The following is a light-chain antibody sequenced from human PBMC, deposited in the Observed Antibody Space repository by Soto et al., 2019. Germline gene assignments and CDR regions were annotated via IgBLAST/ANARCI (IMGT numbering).Light chain of an antibody. CDR1: SSNIASNT. Sequence: QAALTQPPSASGTPGQRVTVSCSGSSSNIASNTVNWYQQLPGTAPKLLIYSNDQRPSGVPDRFSASKSGTSASLAISGLQSGDEADYYCASWDDSLNGHVFGTGTKVTVL. V-gene: IGLV1-44*01. J-gene: IGLJ1*01. CDR3: ASWDDSLNGHV. CDR2: SND.